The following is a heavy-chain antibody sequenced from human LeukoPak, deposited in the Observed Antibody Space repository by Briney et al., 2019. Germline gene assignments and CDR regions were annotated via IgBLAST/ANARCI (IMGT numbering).Heavy chain of an antibody. CDR3: AREDYGDYRWFDP. D-gene: IGHD4-17*01. Sequence: GASVKVSRKASGYTFTGYYMHWVRQAPGQGLEWMGWINPNSGGTNYAQKFQGRVTMTRDTSISTAYMELSRLRSDDTAVYYCAREDYGDYRWFDPWGQGTLVTVSS. V-gene: IGHV1-2*02. J-gene: IGHJ5*02. CDR2: INPNSGGT. CDR1: GYTFTGYY.